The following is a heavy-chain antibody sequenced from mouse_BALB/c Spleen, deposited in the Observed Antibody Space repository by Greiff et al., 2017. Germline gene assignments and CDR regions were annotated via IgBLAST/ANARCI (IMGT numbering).Heavy chain of an antibody. V-gene: IGHV2-4-1*01. CDR2: IWSGGST. J-gene: IGHJ4*01. D-gene: IGHD2-1*01. Sequence: VKLMESGPGLVQPSQSLSITCTVSGFSLTSYGVHWVRQSPGKGLEWLGVIWSGGSTDYNAAFISRLSISKDNSKSQVFFKMNSLQADDTAIYYCARNKDYGNPYYAMDYWGQGTSVTVSS. CDR3: ARNKDYGNPYYAMDY. CDR1: GFSLTSYG.